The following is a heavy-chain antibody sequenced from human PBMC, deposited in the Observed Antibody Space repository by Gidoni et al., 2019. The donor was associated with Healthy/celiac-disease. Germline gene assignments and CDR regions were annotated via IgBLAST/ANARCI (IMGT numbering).Heavy chain of an antibody. Sequence: QVQLQQWGAGLLKPSETLSLTCAVYGGSFSGYYWSWIRQPPGKGLEWIGEINHSGSTNYNPSLKSRVTISVDTSKNQFSLKLSSVTAADTAVYYCARAPGGPLLLWFRERYFDYWGQGTLVTVSS. CDR1: GGSFSGYY. CDR2: INHSGST. D-gene: IGHD3-10*01. CDR3: ARAPGGPLLLWFRERYFDY. V-gene: IGHV4-34*01. J-gene: IGHJ4*02.